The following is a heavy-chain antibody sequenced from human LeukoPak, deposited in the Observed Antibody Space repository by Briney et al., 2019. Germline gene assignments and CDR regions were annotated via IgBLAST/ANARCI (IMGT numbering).Heavy chain of an antibody. CDR1: GYGFTNYW. Sequence: GESLQISCQSSGYGFTNYWIGWVRQMPGKGLEWMGIIYPGDSDTKYSPSFQGQVTISADKSISTAYLQWSSLKASDTAMYYCARRSQMATIDFDYWGQGTLVTVSS. D-gene: IGHD5-24*01. J-gene: IGHJ4*02. CDR3: ARRSQMATIDFDY. CDR2: IYPGDSDT. V-gene: IGHV5-51*01.